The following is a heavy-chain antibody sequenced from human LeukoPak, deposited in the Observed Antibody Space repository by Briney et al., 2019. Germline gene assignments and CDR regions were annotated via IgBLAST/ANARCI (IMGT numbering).Heavy chain of an antibody. Sequence: SETLSLTCTVSGGSISSYYWSWIRQPPGKGPEWIGYIYYSGSTNYNPSLKSRVTISVDTSKNQFSLKLSSVTAADTAVYYCARLPYGDYYYYMDVWGKGTTVTVSS. CDR3: ARLPYGDYYYYMDV. CDR1: GGSISSYY. D-gene: IGHD4-17*01. V-gene: IGHV4-59*08. CDR2: IYYSGST. J-gene: IGHJ6*03.